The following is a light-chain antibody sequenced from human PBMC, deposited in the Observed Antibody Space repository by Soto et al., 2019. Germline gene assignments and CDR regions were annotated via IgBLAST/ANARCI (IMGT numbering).Light chain of an antibody. CDR3: AAWDDSLNGPV. Sequence: QSVLTQTPSASGTPGQRVTMSCSGSSSNIGTNDVHWYRQLSGAAPQIPIYDTAQRATGVPDRFSGSRSGTSASLTISGLQSHDEAEYHCAAWDDSLNGPVFGGGTKVTVL. V-gene: IGLV1-44*01. J-gene: IGLJ2*01. CDR1: SSNIGTND. CDR2: DTA.